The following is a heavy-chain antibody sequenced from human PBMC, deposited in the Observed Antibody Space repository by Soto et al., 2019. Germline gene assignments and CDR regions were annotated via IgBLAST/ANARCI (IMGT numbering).Heavy chain of an antibody. CDR3: PKDTGYCSPFFCAFDI. Sequence: EVQLVESGGGLVQPGRSLRLSCAASGFTFDDYAMHWVRQAPGKGLEWVSGISWNSGSIGYADSVKGRFTISRDNAKNSLYLQMNSLRAEDTALYYCPKDTGYCSPFFCAFDILGQGTMVTVSS. CDR1: GFTFDDYA. CDR2: ISWNSGSI. V-gene: IGHV3-9*01. D-gene: IGHD2-15*01. J-gene: IGHJ3*02.